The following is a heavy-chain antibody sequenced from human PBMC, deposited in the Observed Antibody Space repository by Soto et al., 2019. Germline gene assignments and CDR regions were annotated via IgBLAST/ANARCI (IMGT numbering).Heavy chain of an antibody. Sequence: QVQLVESGGGVVQPGRSLRLSCAASGFTFSSYGMYWVRQAPGKGLEWVAVIWYDGSNKYYADSVKGRFTISRDNSKNTLYLQMNSLRAEDTAVYYCASLGYSGYDRAFDIWGQGTMVTVSS. V-gene: IGHV3-33*01. CDR2: IWYDGSNK. D-gene: IGHD5-12*01. J-gene: IGHJ3*02. CDR1: GFTFSSYG. CDR3: ASLGYSGYDRAFDI.